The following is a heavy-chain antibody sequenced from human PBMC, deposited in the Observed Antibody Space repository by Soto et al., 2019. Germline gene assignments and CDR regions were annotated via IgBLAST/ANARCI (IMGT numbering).Heavy chain of an antibody. Sequence: GGSLRLSCAASGFIFSDYGMHWVRQAPGKGLEWVTVISYDGSNKYYANSVRGRFTISRDNSKNTLYLQMNSLRAEDTAVYYCAKSLSGGTLRGAFDIWGQGTMVTVSS. J-gene: IGHJ3*02. D-gene: IGHD1-26*01. CDR2: ISYDGSNK. CDR1: GFIFSDYG. CDR3: AKSLSGGTLRGAFDI. V-gene: IGHV3-30*18.